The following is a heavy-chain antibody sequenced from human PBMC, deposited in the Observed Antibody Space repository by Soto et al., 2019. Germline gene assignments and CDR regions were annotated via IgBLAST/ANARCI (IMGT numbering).Heavy chain of an antibody. J-gene: IGHJ4*02. D-gene: IGHD6-19*01. Sequence: GGSLRLSCNASGFTVSSTYMSWVRQAPGMGLEWVAVIESGGSTHYADSVKGRFTISRDNSRDTLYLQMNSLRVDDTAVCYCGKERRGSGWSVCNFWGQGALVTV. CDR3: GKERRGSGWSVCNF. CDR2: IESGGST. V-gene: IGHV3-53*01. CDR1: GFTVSSTY.